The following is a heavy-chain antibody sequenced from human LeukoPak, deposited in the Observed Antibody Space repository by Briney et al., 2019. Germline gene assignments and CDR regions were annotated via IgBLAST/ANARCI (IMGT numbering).Heavy chain of an antibody. Sequence: ASVKVSCKASGYTFTSYGISWVRQAPGQGLEWMGWISAYNGNTNYAQKLQGRVTMTTDTSTSTAYMELRSLRSDDTAVYYCARFGRRSWSIAVAGLDYWGQGTLVTVSS. D-gene: IGHD6-19*01. CDR1: GYTFTSYG. V-gene: IGHV1-18*01. CDR3: ARFGRRSWSIAVAGLDY. J-gene: IGHJ4*02. CDR2: ISAYNGNT.